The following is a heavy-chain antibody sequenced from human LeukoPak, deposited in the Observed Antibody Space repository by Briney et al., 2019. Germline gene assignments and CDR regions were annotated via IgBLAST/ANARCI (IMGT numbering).Heavy chain of an antibody. D-gene: IGHD1-26*01. CDR3: ARVGIVGATLAY. J-gene: IGHJ4*02. Sequence: ASVKVSCKASGYTFTSYGISWVRQAPGQGLEWMGWISAYNGNTNYAQKLQGRVTITRDTSASTAYMELSSLRSEDTAVYYCARVGIVGATLAYWGQGTLVTVSS. CDR2: ISAYNGNT. V-gene: IGHV1-18*01. CDR1: GYTFTSYG.